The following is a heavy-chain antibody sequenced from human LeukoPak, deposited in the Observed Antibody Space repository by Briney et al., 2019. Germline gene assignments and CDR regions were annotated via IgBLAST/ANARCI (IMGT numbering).Heavy chain of an antibody. V-gene: IGHV3-23*01. D-gene: IGHD5-18*01. Sequence: PGGSLRLSCAASGFTFSSYAMTWVRQAPGKGLEWVSSFSFNGESTYYADSAKGRFTISRDNSKNTLYLQMNSLRAEDTAVYYCAKGGYSNGRYYYCYMDVWGEGTTVTVSS. J-gene: IGHJ6*03. CDR1: GFTFSSYA. CDR3: AKGGYSNGRYYYCYMDV. CDR2: FSFNGEST.